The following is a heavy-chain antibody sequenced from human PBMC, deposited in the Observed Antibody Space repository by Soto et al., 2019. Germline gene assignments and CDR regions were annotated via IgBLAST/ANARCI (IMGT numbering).Heavy chain of an antibody. D-gene: IGHD1-26*01. J-gene: IGHJ4*02. CDR1: GFTFSDHY. V-gene: IGHV3-72*01. CDR2: TRNKADSYTT. CDR3: ATGVVGAADY. Sequence: EVQLVESGGGLVQPGGSLRLSCAASGFTFSDHYMDWVRQAPGKGLQWVGRTRNKADSYTTEYAASVKGRFTISRDDSKYSLYLQMNSLKTEDTAVYYCATGVVGAADYWGQGTLVTVSS.